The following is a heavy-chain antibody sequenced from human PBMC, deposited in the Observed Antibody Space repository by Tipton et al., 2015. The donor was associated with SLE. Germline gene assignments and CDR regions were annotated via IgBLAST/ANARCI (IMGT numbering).Heavy chain of an antibody. D-gene: IGHD1-26*01. CDR3: ARSVGYGGTYGTYWFGP. J-gene: IGHJ5*02. CDR1: GFSISSGYY. V-gene: IGHV4-38-2*02. CDR2: IYRSGST. Sequence: TLSLTCTVSGFSISSGYYWGWMRQSPGKGLEWIGSIYRSGSTYYTPSLRSRVTISLDTSMNQFSLDLSSVTAADTAVYYCARSVGYGGTYGTYWFGPWGQGTLVTVSS.